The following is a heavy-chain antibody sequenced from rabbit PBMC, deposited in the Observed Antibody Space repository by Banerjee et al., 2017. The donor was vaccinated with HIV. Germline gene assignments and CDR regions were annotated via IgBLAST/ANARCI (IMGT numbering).Heavy chain of an antibody. V-gene: IGHV1S45*01. Sequence: QEYLEESGGDLVKPEGSLTLTCTASGFSFSLKYVMCWVRQAPGKGLEWIGCIYISSDTTWYASWAKGRFTISKTSSTTVTLQMTSLTAADTATYFCARDSAGREDFNLWGQGTLVTVS. CDR1: GFSFSLKYV. CDR2: IYISSDTT. J-gene: IGHJ4*01. CDR3: ARDSAGREDFNL. D-gene: IGHD4-1*01.